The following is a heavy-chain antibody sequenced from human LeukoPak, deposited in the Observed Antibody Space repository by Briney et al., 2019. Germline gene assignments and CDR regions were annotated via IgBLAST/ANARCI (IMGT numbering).Heavy chain of an antibody. CDR3: ARDPGDWRGEPNYFDY. D-gene: IGHD3-16*01. Sequence: SETLSLTCTVSGGSISSYYWGWIRQPAGKGLEWIGRIYTSGSTNYNPSLKSRVTMSVDTSKNQFSLKLSSVTAADTAVYYCARDPGDWRGEPNYFDYWGQGTLVTVSS. CDR2: IYTSGST. CDR1: GGSISSYY. J-gene: IGHJ4*02. V-gene: IGHV4-4*07.